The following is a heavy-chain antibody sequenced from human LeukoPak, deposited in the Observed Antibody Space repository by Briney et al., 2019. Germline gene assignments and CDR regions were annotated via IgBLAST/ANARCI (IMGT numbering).Heavy chain of an antibody. CDR3: ARAHQSYYYDSSGSDYFDY. D-gene: IGHD3-22*01. V-gene: IGHV1-69*13. CDR2: IIPIFGTA. Sequence: SVKVSCKASGGTFSSYAISWVRQAPGQGLEWMGGIIPIFGTANYAQKFQGRVTITADESTSTAYMELSSLRSEDTAVYYCARAHQSYYYDSSGSDYFDYWGQGTLVTVSS. CDR1: GGTFSSYA. J-gene: IGHJ4*02.